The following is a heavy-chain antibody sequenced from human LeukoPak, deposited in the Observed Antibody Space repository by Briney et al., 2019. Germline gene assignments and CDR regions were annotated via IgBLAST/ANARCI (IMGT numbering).Heavy chain of an antibody. Sequence: PGGSLILSCAASGFTFSSYEMNWVRQAPGKWLEWVSYISSSGSTIYYADSGKGRFTISRDNAKNSLYRQMHSLRAEDTAVYYCAELGITMIGGVWGKGTTVTISS. J-gene: IGHJ6*04. CDR1: GFTFSSYE. CDR2: ISSSGSTI. V-gene: IGHV3-48*03. D-gene: IGHD3-10*02. CDR3: AELGITMIGGV.